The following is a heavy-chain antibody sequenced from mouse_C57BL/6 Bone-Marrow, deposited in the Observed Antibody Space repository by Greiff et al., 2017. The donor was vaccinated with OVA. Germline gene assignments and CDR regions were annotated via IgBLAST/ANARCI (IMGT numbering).Heavy chain of an antibody. D-gene: IGHD1-1*01. CDR2: IRLKSDNYAT. Sequence: EVKLQESGGGLVQPGGSMKLSCVASGFTFSNYWMNWVRQSPETGLEWVAQIRLKSDNYATHYAESVKGRFTISRDDCKRSVYLQMNNLRAEDTGIYDCTEGTTVVPYFDVWGTGTTVTVAS. CDR1: GFTFSNYW. J-gene: IGHJ1*03. CDR3: TEGTTVVPYFDV. V-gene: IGHV6-3*01.